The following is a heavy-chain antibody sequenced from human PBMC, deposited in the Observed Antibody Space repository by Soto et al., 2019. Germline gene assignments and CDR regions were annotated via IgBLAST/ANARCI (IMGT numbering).Heavy chain of an antibody. J-gene: IGHJ4*02. CDR1: GGSFSMDGYY. V-gene: IGHV4-31*03. Sequence: TSETLSLTCTVSGGSFSMDGYYWTWIRQHPGKGLEWLGFIFGSGSTYYNPSLWGRVSISVDTSKNQFSLTLTPVTAADTAVYYCARDRCSGGDCYLGYWGQGTLVTVSS. CDR3: ARDRCSGGDCYLGY. CDR2: IFGSGST. D-gene: IGHD2-21*02.